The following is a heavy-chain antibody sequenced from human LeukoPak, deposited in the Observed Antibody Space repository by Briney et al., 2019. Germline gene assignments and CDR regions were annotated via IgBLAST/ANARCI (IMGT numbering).Heavy chain of an antibody. Sequence: QTGGSLRLSCAASGFTFSSYDMHWVRQATGKGLEWVSAIGTAGDTYYPGSVKGRFTISRENAKNSLYLQMNSLRAGDTAVYYCADIVVVPAAGNYYYYYMDVWGKGTTVTVSS. CDR2: IGTAGDT. V-gene: IGHV3-13*01. J-gene: IGHJ6*03. CDR1: GFTFSSYD. CDR3: ADIVVVPAAGNYYYYYMDV. D-gene: IGHD2-2*01.